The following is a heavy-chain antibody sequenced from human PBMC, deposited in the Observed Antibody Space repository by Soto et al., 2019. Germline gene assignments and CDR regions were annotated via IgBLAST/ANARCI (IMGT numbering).Heavy chain of an antibody. J-gene: IGHJ4*02. Sequence: VTLKESGPVLVKPTETLTLTCTVSGFSLSNARMGVSWIRQPPGKALEWLAHIFSNDEKSYSTSLKSRLTSSKDTSKSQVVLTMTNMDPVDTATYYFARISPSFYYYDSSGFYCDYWGQGTLVPVSS. D-gene: IGHD3-22*01. CDR2: IFSNDEK. CDR3: ARISPSFYYYDSSGFYCDY. CDR1: GFSLSNARMG. V-gene: IGHV2-26*01.